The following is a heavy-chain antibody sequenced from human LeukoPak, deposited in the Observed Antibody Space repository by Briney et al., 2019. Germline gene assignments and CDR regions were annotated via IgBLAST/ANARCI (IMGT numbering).Heavy chain of an antibody. D-gene: IGHD3-16*01. J-gene: IGHJ3*02. V-gene: IGHV3-11*01. Sequence: GGSLRLSCAVSGLRFSDQYMIWIRQTPGKGLEWVSFISGSGANTFYADSMKGRFTISKDNTKNSLFLQMNSLRVEDTAVYYCARGWASSRRKAFDIWGQGTIVTVSS. CDR2: ISGSGANT. CDR3: ARGWASSRRKAFDI. CDR1: GLRFSDQY.